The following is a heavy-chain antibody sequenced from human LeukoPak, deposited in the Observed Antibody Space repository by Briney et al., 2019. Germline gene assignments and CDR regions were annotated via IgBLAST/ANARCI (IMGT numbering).Heavy chain of an antibody. CDR1: GFTFSNYG. CDR2: ISYDGTNK. J-gene: IGHJ4*02. CDR3: ARGSLDYGDSIKLSRKAYDS. D-gene: IGHD4-17*01. V-gene: IGHV3-30*03. Sequence: GGSLRLSCLASGFTFSNYGMHWVRQAPGKGLEWVAVISYDGTNKYYVDSVKGRFTISRDNSKNTLYLQMNSLKTEDTAVYYCARGSLDYGDSIKLSRKAYDSWGQGTLVTVSS.